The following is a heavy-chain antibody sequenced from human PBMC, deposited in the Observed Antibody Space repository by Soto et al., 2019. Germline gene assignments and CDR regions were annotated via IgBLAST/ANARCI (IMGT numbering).Heavy chain of an antibody. CDR2: IWYDGSNK. D-gene: IGHD4-17*01. J-gene: IGHJ3*02. V-gene: IGHV3-33*01. CDR3: ARDHGDYAFDI. CDR1: GFTFSSYG. Sequence: GGSLRLSCAASGFTFSSYGMHWVRQAPGKGLEWVAVIWYDGSNKYYADSVKGRFTISRDNSKNTLYLQMNSLRAEDTAVYYCARDHGDYAFDIWGQGTMVTVS.